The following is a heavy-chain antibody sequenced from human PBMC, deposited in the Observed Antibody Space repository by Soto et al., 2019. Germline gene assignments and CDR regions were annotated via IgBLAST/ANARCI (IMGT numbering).Heavy chain of an antibody. CDR2: IYYSGST. CDR1: GGSIASSNYY. Sequence: QLQLQESGPGLVKPSETLSLTCTVSGGSIASSNYYWGWIRQPPGKRLEWIGSIYYSGSTYYNPSLKSRVTISVDTSKNQFSLKLSSVTAADTAVYYCARQGNSWGRYFFDIWGQGTMVTVSS. J-gene: IGHJ3*02. CDR3: ARQGNSWGRYFFDI. D-gene: IGHD6-13*01. V-gene: IGHV4-39*01.